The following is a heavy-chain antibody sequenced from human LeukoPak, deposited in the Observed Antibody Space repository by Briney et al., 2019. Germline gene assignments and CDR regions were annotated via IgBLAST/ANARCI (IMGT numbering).Heavy chain of an antibody. CDR1: GYTFTGYY. V-gene: IGHV1-2*06. Sequence: ASVTVSCTASGYTFTGYYMHWVRQAPGQGLEWMGRINPNSGGTNYAQKFQGRVTMTRDTSISTAYMELSRLRSDDTAVYYCARITIFGVVNRSGIDYWGQGTLVTVSS. CDR3: ARITIFGVVNRSGIDY. J-gene: IGHJ4*02. D-gene: IGHD3-3*01. CDR2: INPNSGGT.